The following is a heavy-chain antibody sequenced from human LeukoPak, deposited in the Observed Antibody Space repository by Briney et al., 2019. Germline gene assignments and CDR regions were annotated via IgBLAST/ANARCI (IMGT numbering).Heavy chain of an antibody. CDR3: VKEGLTYIRGGNGMDV. V-gene: IGHV3-23*01. Sequence: GGSLRLSCTTSGFSFSSYDMPWVRQAPGEGLEWVSSISPGHAPFYADSVMGRFSISRDNSRNTLYLQMSSLRVEDTAVYYCVKEGLTYIRGGNGMDVWGQGTTVTVSS. CDR2: ISPGHAP. D-gene: IGHD3-10*02. J-gene: IGHJ6*02. CDR1: GFSFSSYD.